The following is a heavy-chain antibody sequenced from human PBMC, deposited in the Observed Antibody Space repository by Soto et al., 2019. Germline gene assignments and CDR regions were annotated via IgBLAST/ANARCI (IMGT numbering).Heavy chain of an antibody. CDR2: ISYDGINK. J-gene: IGHJ4*02. Sequence: QVQLVESGGGVVQPGRSLRLSCAASGFTFSSYGMHWVRQAPGKGLEWVAVISYDGINKYYEDSVKGRFTISRDNSKNTLYLQMNSLRAEDTAVYYCATSISIASPMGYWGQGTLVTVSS. D-gene: IGHD6-6*01. CDR1: GFTFSSYG. CDR3: ATSISIASPMGY. V-gene: IGHV3-30*03.